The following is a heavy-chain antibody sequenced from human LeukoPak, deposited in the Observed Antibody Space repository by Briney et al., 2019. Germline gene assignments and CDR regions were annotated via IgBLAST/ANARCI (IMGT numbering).Heavy chain of an antibody. J-gene: IGHJ3*02. CDR3: ARDTYDILTGYYKWAFDI. CDR2: ISSSSSYI. Sequence: GGSLRLSCAASGFTFSSYTMNWVRQAPGKGLEWVSSISSSSSYIYYADSVKGRFTISRDNAKNSLYLQMNSLRAEGTAVYYCARDTYDILTGYYKWAFDIWGQGTMVTVSS. D-gene: IGHD3-9*01. V-gene: IGHV3-21*06. CDR1: GFTFSSYT.